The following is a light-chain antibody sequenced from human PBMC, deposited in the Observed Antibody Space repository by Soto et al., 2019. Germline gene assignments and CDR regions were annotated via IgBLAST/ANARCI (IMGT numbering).Light chain of an antibody. CDR3: MQAGQPPLT. J-gene: IGKJ1*01. Sequence: DSVMTQSPLSLPVTPGEPASTSCRSSQSLLHSNGYNYLDWYLQKPGQSPQLLTYLGSNRASRVPDRFSGSGAGTDFTLKISRVEAEDVGVYYCMQAGQPPLTFGQGTKVEIK. CDR2: LGS. CDR1: QSLLHSNGYNY. V-gene: IGKV2-28*01.